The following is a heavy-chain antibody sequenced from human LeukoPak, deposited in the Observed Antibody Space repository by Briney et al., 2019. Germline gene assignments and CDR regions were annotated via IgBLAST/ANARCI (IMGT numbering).Heavy chain of an antibody. CDR1: GFTVSSNY. V-gene: IGHV3-66*03. CDR3: AKAATDYRSSWFRDTFDI. CDR2: IYSCGST. J-gene: IGHJ3*02. Sequence: PGGSLRLSCAASGFTVSSNYMSWVRQAPGKGLEWVSVIYSCGSTYYADSVKGRFTISRDNSKNTLYLQMNSLRPEDTAVYYCAKAATDYRSSWFRDTFDIWGQGTMVTVSS. D-gene: IGHD6-13*01.